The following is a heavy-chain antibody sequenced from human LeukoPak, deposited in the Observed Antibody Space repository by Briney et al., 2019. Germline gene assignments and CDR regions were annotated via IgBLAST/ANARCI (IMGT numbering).Heavy chain of an antibody. CDR2: TYYRAKWYN. CDR1: GDSVSSNIAA. V-gene: IGHV6-1*01. J-gene: IGHJ4*02. CDR3: ARDLHYGSGNSYPPDY. Sequence: SKTLSLTCAISGDSVSSNIAAWNWIRQSPSRGLEWLGRTYYRAKWYNDYALSGKSRITINPDTSKHHSSLQLTSVTPDHTAVYYCARDLHYGSGNSYPPDYWGQGTLVTVSS. D-gene: IGHD3-10*01.